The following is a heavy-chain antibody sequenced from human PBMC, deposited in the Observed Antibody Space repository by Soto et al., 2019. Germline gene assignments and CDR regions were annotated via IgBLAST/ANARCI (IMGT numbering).Heavy chain of an antibody. V-gene: IGHV4-34*01. Sequence: QVQLQQWGAGLLKPSETLSLTCAVYAGSFSDNYWTCIRQPPGMGLEWIGEINQSGSTNYNPSLKSRVNISVDTSKNQFSLRLSSLTAADTAVYYCARGLTYCSSSTCAETRFDPWGQGTLVTVSS. D-gene: IGHD2-2*01. CDR2: INQSGST. J-gene: IGHJ5*02. CDR1: AGSFSDNY. CDR3: ARGLTYCSSSTCAETRFDP.